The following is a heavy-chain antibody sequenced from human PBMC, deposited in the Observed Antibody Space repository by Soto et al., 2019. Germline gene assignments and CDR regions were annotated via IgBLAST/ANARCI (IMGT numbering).Heavy chain of an antibody. CDR1: GFTFSSYN. CDR3: ARRLEQWLVFDY. J-gene: IGHJ4*02. Sequence: EVQLVESGGGLVQPGGSLRLSCAASGFTFSSYNMNWVRQAPGKGLEWVSYISSSSGSMYYADSVKGRFTISRDNAKNSLYLQMNSLRDEDTAVYYCARRLEQWLVFDYCGQGALVTVSS. V-gene: IGHV3-48*02. D-gene: IGHD6-19*01. CDR2: ISSSSGSM.